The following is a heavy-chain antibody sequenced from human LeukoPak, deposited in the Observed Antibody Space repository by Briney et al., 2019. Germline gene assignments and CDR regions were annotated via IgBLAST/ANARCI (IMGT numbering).Heavy chain of an antibody. CDR1: GSIIINHW. V-gene: IGHV5-51*01. CDR3: VRDSGGSSLYNFDS. CDR2: IFPGDSER. Sequence: GAFLLICCQSSGSIIINHWIGGGRPLPGEGEEGGGIIFPGDSERTYSPSFQAQVTISADNSITTAYLQWTSLKPSDTAMYYCVRDSGGSSLYNFDSWGQGTLVTVSS. D-gene: IGHD2-15*01. J-gene: IGHJ4*02.